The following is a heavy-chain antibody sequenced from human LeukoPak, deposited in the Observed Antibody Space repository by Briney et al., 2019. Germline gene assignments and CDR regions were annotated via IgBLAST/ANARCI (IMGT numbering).Heavy chain of an antibody. J-gene: IGHJ4*02. CDR2: ISRSSSAI. Sequence: PGGSLRLSCAASGFTFSYYSMNWVRQAPGKGLEWVSYISRSSSAIYYADSVKGRFTISRDNSKNTLYVQMNSLRAEDTAVYYCAKSLVLRKSRGYWGQGTLVTVSS. CDR3: AKSLVLRKSRGY. D-gene: IGHD3-16*02. CDR1: GFTFSYYS. V-gene: IGHV3-48*01.